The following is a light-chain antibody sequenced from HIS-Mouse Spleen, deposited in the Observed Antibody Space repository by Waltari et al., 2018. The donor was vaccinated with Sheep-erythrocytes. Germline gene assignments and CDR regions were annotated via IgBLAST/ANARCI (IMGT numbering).Light chain of an antibody. Sequence: QSALTQPRSVSGSPGQSVTISCTGTSSDVGGYNYVSWYQQHPGKAPKLMIYDVSTRPSGVPDRCSGSKSGNTASLTISGLQAEDEADYYCCSYAGSYTVWVFGGGTKLTVL. CDR3: CSYAGSYTVWV. CDR1: SSDVGGYNY. CDR2: DVS. J-gene: IGLJ3*02. V-gene: IGLV2-11*01.